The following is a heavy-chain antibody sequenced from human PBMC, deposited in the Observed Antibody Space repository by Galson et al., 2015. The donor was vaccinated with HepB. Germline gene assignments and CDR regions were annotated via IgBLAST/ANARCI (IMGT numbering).Heavy chain of an antibody. CDR3: AKNPDFDFYNEKSTTFAY. Sequence: SLRLSCAASGFTFSSYAMHWVRQAPGKGLEWVSTIRGGGFSTYYADSVRGRFSISRDNSKSTLYLEMNSLRAEDTAVYYCAKNPDFDFYNEKSTTFAYWGRGTLVTVSS. V-gene: IGHV3-23*01. CDR1: GFTFSSYA. J-gene: IGHJ4*02. CDR2: IRGGGFST. D-gene: IGHD3-3*01.